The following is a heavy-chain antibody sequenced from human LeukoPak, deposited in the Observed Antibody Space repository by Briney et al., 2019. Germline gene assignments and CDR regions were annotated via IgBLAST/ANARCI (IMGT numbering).Heavy chain of an antibody. J-gene: IGHJ5*02. V-gene: IGHV4-34*01. CDR2: INHSGST. CDR1: GESFSGDY. Sequence: TSETLSLTCAVYGESFSGDYWSWIRQPPGKGLEWLGEINHSGSTNYNPSLKSRVAISVDTSKNQFSLKLSSVTAADTAVYYCARGGIVATMYNWFDPWGQGTLVTVSS. CDR3: ARGGIVATMYNWFDP. D-gene: IGHD5-12*01.